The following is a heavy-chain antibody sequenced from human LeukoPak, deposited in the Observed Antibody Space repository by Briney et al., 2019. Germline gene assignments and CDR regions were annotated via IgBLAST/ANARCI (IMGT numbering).Heavy chain of an antibody. J-gene: IGHJ4*02. CDR1: GFNFSSYA. CDR3: ATDCAPWEFELLFDY. Sequence: GGSLRLSCAASGFNFSSYAMSWVRQAPGEGLEWVSAISGSGGSTYYADSVKGRFTISRDNSKNTLYLPMNSLRGEDTAVYYCATDCAPWEFELLFDYWGEGTLVTVSS. CDR2: ISGSGGST. V-gene: IGHV3-23*01. D-gene: IGHD3-10*01.